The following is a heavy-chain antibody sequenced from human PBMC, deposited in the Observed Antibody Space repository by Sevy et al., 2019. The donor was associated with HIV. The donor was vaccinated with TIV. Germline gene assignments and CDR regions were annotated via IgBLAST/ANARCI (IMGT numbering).Heavy chain of an antibody. Sequence: SETLSLTCAVYGGSFSGYYWSWIHQPPGKGLEWIGEINHSGSTNYNPSLKSRVTISVDTSKNQFSLKLSSVTAADTAVYYCARVSGYSSSWLPFDYWGQGTLVTVSS. CDR1: GGSFSGYY. CDR2: INHSGST. D-gene: IGHD6-13*01. CDR3: ARVSGYSSSWLPFDY. J-gene: IGHJ4*02. V-gene: IGHV4-34*01.